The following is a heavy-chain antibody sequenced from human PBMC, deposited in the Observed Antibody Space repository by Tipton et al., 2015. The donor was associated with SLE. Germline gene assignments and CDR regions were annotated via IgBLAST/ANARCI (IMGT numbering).Heavy chain of an antibody. CDR3: AREGSLGAFDI. CDR2: IYYSGIT. CDR1: GDSIGSRY. D-gene: IGHD3-16*01. Sequence: TLSLTCTVSGDSIGSRYWSWIRQAPGKGLEWIGYIYYSGITDYNPSLKSRVTISVDTSKDQLSLKLNSVTAADTAVYYCAREGSLGAFDIWGQGTMVTVSS. J-gene: IGHJ3*02. V-gene: IGHV4-59*11.